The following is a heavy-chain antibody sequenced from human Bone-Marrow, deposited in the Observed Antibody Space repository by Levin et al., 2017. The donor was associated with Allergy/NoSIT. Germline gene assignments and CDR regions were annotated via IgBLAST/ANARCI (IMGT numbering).Heavy chain of an antibody. J-gene: IGHJ4*02. V-gene: IGHV3-23*01. CDR3: AKERFVAPGNVGGSDH. Sequence: LSLTCAASGFTFSNYAMSWVRQEPGKGLEWVSTIVGSVGTTYYADSVKGRFTISRDNFKNTLYLQMKRLRAEDTAIYYCAKERFVAPGNVGGSDHWGQGTLVTVSS. D-gene: IGHD2-15*01. CDR2: IVGSVGTT. CDR1: GFTFSNYA.